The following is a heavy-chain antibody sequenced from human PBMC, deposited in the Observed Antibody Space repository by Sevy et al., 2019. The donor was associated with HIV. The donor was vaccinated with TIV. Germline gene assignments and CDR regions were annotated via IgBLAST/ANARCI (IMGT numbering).Heavy chain of an antibody. CDR1: GFTFSSYW. D-gene: IGHD4-17*01. CDR2: INQDGSEK. V-gene: IGHV3-7*01. Sequence: GGSLRLSCAASGFTFSSYWVTWVRQAPGKGLEWVASINQDGSEKYYVDSVKGRFTISRDNAKNALYLQMNSLRAEDTAVYYCARDLGSPHAGDYLFDYWGQGTLVTVSS. J-gene: IGHJ4*02. CDR3: ARDLGSPHAGDYLFDY.